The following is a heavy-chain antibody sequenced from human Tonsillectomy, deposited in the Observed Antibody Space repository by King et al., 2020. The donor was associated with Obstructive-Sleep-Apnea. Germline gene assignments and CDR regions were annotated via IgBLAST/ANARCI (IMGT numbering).Heavy chain of an antibody. CDR2: IRYDETDK. CDR3: ARDRPGYQVSEY. Sequence: QLVQSGGGVVQPGGSLTLACAASGFTFSTYSMHWVRQAPGKGLEWVAFIRYDETDKYYADSVKGRFTISRDNSQNTLYLQMNNLRVEDTALYYCARDRPGYQVSEYSGQGTLVTVSS. CDR1: GFTFSTYS. V-gene: IGHV3-30*02. J-gene: IGHJ4*02. D-gene: IGHD2-2*01.